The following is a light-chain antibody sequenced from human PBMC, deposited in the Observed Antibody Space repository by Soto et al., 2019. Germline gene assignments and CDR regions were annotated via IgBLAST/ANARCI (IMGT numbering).Light chain of an antibody. CDR1: SSDVGSFDL. V-gene: IGLV2-23*01. Sequence: QSALTQPASVSGSPGQSITISCTGTSSDVGSFDLVSWYQHHPGKAPKLMLYEGSKRPSGVSNRFSGSKSGNTASLTISGLQAEDEADYYCCSNFGSNTLVFGGGTKVTVL. CDR3: CSNFGSNTLV. CDR2: EGS. J-gene: IGLJ3*02.